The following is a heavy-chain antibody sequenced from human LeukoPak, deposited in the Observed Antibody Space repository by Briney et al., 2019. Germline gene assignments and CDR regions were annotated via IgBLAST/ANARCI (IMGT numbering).Heavy chain of an antibody. Sequence: SETLSLTCAVAGYSISSGYYWAWIRQPPGRGLEWIANIYHTGNTYYNPSLNSRVTMSVDTSKNQFSLWLSSVTAADTAVYYCARAGGSSSPYYYYYMDVWGKGTTVTVSS. J-gene: IGHJ6*03. V-gene: IGHV4-38-2*01. D-gene: IGHD6-6*01. CDR3: ARAGGSSSPYYYYYMDV. CDR1: GYSISSGYY. CDR2: IYHTGNT.